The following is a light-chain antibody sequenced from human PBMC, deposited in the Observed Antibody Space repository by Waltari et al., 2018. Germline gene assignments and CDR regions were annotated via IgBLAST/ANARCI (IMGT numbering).Light chain of an antibody. CDR3: QQSYRAPQT. V-gene: IGKV1-39*01. CDR1: QSISTS. J-gene: IGKJ4*01. Sequence: DIQVTQSPSSLSASVGDRVTITCRTSQSISTSLNWYQQKPGKPPKLLIFAASALQSGVSSRFSGSGSQTDFTLTIRNLQPEDSATYYCQQSYRAPQTFGGGTKVDMK. CDR2: AAS.